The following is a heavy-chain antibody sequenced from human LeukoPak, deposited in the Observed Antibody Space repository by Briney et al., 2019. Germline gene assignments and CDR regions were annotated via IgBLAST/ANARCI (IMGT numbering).Heavy chain of an antibody. CDR2: IIPIFGTA. CDR1: GGTFISYA. CDR3: ARGLGHSGYDLDYYFDY. Sequence: SVKVSCKASGGTFISYAISWVRQAPGQGLEWMGGIIPIFGTANYAQKFQGRVTITTDESTSTAYMELSSLRSEDTAVYYCARGLGHSGYDLDYYFDYWGQGTLVTVSS. V-gene: IGHV1-69*05. D-gene: IGHD5-12*01. J-gene: IGHJ4*02.